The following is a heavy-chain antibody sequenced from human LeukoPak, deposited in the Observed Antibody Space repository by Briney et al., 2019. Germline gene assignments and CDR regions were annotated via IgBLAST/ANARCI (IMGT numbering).Heavy chain of an antibody. J-gene: IGHJ4*02. CDR2: ISAYNGNT. CDR3: AREYCSGGSCYRYFDY. Sequence: GASVKVSCKACGYTFTSYGISWVRQAPGQGLEWMGWISAYNGNTNYAQKLQGRVTMTTDTSTSTAYMELRSLRSDDTAVYYCAREYCSGGSCYRYFDYWGQGTLVTVSS. CDR1: GYTFTSYG. V-gene: IGHV1-18*01. D-gene: IGHD2-15*01.